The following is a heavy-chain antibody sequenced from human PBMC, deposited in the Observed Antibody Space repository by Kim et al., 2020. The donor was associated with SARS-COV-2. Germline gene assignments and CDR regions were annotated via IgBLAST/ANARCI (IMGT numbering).Heavy chain of an antibody. CDR3: ARDLAKLYCSGGSCYSYYYYGMDV. CDR2: IYYSGST. Sequence: SETLSLTCTVSGGSISSYYWRWIRQPPGKGLEWIGYIYYSGSTNYNPSLKSRVTISVDTSKNQFSLKLSSVTAADTAVYYCARDLAKLYCSGGSCYSYYYYGMDVWGQGTTVTVSS. CDR1: GGSISSYY. V-gene: IGHV4-59*01. D-gene: IGHD2-15*01. J-gene: IGHJ6*02.